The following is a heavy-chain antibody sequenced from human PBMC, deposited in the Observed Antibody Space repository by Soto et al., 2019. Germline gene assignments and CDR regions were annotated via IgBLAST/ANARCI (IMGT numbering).Heavy chain of an antibody. J-gene: IGHJ4*02. Sequence: EVQLVESGGGLVQPGGSLRLSCAASGFTFSSYAMHWVRQAPGKGLEYVSAISSNGGSTYYANSVKGRFTISRDNSKNTLYLQMGSLRAEDMAVYYCARVNTAMAYGFDYWGQGTLVTVSS. CDR3: ARVNTAMAYGFDY. CDR2: ISSNGGST. CDR1: GFTFSSYA. V-gene: IGHV3-64*01. D-gene: IGHD5-18*01.